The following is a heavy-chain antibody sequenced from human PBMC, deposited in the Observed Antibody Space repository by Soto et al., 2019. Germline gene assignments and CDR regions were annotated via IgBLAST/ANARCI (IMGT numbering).Heavy chain of an antibody. CDR3: ERKNYGDYPTDY. V-gene: IGHV2-5*02. CDR2: IYWDDDK. J-gene: IGHJ4*02. D-gene: IGHD4-17*01. Sequence: QITLKESGPTLVKPTQTLTLTCTFSGFSLSTRGVGVGWIRQPPGKALEWLAVIYWDDDKRYSPSLQSRLTSTNDTSKNQVVLTMTNMEPVDTATYYCERKNYGDYPTDYWGQGTLVTVSS. CDR1: GFSLSTRGVG.